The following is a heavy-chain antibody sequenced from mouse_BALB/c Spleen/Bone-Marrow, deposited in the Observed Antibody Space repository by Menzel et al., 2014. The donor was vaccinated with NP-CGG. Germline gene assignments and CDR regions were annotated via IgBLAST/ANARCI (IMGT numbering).Heavy chain of an antibody. CDR2: ISSGSSTI. J-gene: IGHJ2*01. CDR1: GFTFSSFG. D-gene: IGHD1-1*01. Sequence: EVKVVESGGGLVQPGGSRKLSCAASGFTFSSFGMHWVRQAPEKGLEWVAYISSGSSTIYYADTVKGRFTISRDNPKNTPFPQMTSLRSEDTAMYYCARSLLLRPDYWGQGTTLTVSS. CDR3: ARSLLLRPDY. V-gene: IGHV5-17*02.